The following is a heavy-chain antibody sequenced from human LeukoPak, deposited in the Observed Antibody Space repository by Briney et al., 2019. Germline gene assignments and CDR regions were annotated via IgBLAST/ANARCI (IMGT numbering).Heavy chain of an antibody. J-gene: IGHJ4*02. CDR3: ARWMGGDTAMAYFDY. CDR1: GGTFSSYA. Sequence: ASVKVSCKASGGTFSSYAISWVRQAPGQGLEWMGWINTNTGNPTYAQGFTGRFVFSLDTSVSTAYLQISSLKAEDTAVYYCARWMGGDTAMAYFDYWGQGTLVTVSS. D-gene: IGHD5-18*01. CDR2: INTNTGNP. V-gene: IGHV7-4-1*02.